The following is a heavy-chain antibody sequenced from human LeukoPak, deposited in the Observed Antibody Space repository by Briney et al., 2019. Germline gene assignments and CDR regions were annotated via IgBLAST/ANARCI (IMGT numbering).Heavy chain of an antibody. CDR3: ARDCSSTSCYEFDY. J-gene: IGHJ4*02. CDR1: GGTFSSYG. V-gene: IGHV1-18*01. CDR2: ISAYNGNT. Sequence: VSVKVSCKASGGTFSSYGISWVRQAPGQGLEWMGWISAYNGNTNYAQKLQGRVTMTTDTSTSTAYMELRSLRSDDTAVYYCARDCSSTSCYEFDYWGQGTLVTVSS. D-gene: IGHD2-2*01.